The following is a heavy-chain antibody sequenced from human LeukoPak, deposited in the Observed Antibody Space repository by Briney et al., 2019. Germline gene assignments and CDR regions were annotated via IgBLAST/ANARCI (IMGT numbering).Heavy chain of an antibody. J-gene: IGHJ4*02. D-gene: IGHD1-7*01. Sequence: SETLSLTCTVSGASMTTNSYYWGWVRQPPGKGLEWIGTVYYTGRTYDNPSLESRVTISADTSKNQFYLKLASVSAADTAVYYCARVGNFAANFDYWGQGTLVTVSS. CDR2: VYYTGRT. CDR1: GASMTTNSYY. CDR3: ARVGNFAANFDY. V-gene: IGHV4-39*07.